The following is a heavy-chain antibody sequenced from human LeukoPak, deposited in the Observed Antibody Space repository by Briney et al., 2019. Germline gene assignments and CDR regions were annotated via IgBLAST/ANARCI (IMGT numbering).Heavy chain of an antibody. CDR2: ISAYNGNT. CDR1: GYTFTSYG. D-gene: IGHD3-22*01. V-gene: IGHV1-18*01. J-gene: IGHJ4*02. Sequence: ASVKVSCKASGYTFTSYGISWVRQAPGQGLEWMGWISAYNGNTNYAQKLQGRVTMTTDTSTSTAYMELRSLRSDDTAVYYCARDRGRYYYDSSGYKPLDYWGQGTLVTVSS. CDR3: ARDRGRYYYDSSGYKPLDY.